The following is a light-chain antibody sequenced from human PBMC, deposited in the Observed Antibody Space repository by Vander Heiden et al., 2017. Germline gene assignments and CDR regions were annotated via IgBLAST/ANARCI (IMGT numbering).Light chain of an antibody. CDR1: RSDVGGHND. CDR2: EVS. J-gene: IGLJ3*02. Sequence: QSALTQPPSASGSPGQSVTISCTGTRSDVGGHNDVSWYQQFPGKAPKLIIYEVSKRPSGVPDRFSGSKSGTTASLTVSGLQSEDEADYHCSSYAGGNTWVFGGGTKLTVL. V-gene: IGLV2-8*01. CDR3: SSYAGGNTWV.